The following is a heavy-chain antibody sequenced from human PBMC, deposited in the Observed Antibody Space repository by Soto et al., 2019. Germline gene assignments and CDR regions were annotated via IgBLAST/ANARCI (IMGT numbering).Heavy chain of an antibody. D-gene: IGHD6-19*01. J-gene: IGHJ4*02. Sequence: GESLKISCAASGFTISSNYMSWVRQAPGKGLEWVSVIYSGGSTYYADSVKGRFTISRDNSKNTLYLQMNSLRAEDTAVYYCARIAVAGTGPDYFDYWGQGTLVTVSS. CDR2: IYSGGST. V-gene: IGHV3-66*01. CDR3: ARIAVAGTGPDYFDY. CDR1: GFTISSNY.